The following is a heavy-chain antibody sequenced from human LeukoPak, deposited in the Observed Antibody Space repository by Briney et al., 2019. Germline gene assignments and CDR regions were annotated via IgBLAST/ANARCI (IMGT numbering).Heavy chain of an antibody. D-gene: IGHD5-24*01. V-gene: IGHV4-39*01. CDR2: IYYGGST. Sequence: SETLSLTCIVSGGSISNSSYYWGWIRQPPGKGLEWIGSIYYGGSTHHNSSLNSRVTISVDTTKNQFSLKLTSVTAADTAVYYCARFKRWLQLGGGDYFDYWGQGALVTVSS. J-gene: IGHJ4*02. CDR3: ARFKRWLQLGGGDYFDY. CDR1: GGSISNSSYY.